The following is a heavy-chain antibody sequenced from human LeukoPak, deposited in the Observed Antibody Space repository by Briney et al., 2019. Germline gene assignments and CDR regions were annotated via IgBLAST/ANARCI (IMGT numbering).Heavy chain of an antibody. CDR3: ARGPMTTVNFDY. CDR2: ISGNGNSI. V-gene: IGHV3-21*01. D-gene: IGHD4-17*01. CDR1: GFTFSTYA. Sequence: GGSLRPSCAASGFTFSTYAMSWVRQAPGKGLEWVSSISGNGNSIYYADSLRGRFTISRDNAKNSLYLQMISLRAEDTAVYYCARGPMTTVNFDYWGQGTLVTVSS. J-gene: IGHJ4*02.